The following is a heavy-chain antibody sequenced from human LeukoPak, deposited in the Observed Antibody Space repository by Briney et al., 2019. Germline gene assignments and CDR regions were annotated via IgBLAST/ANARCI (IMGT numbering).Heavy chain of an antibody. Sequence: PGRSLRLSCAASGFTFSSYWMSWVRQAPGPGLKWVANIKQAGSEKYYVASGKGRFTISRDNAKNSLYLQMNSRRAEDTAVYYCARGSAAAGTYWFYPWGQGSLVTVAS. J-gene: IGHJ5*02. CDR2: IKQAGSEK. CDR1: GFTFSSYW. V-gene: IGHV3-7*01. D-gene: IGHD6-13*01. CDR3: ARGSAAAGTYWFYP.